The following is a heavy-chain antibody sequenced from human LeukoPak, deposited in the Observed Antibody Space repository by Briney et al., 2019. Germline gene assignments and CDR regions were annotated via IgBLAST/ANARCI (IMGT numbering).Heavy chain of an antibody. CDR2: ISSSGSTI. D-gene: IGHD2-15*01. CDR1: GFTFSSYE. J-gene: IGHJ3*02. CDR3: AGGALYCSGGSCYSGGYAFDI. Sequence: GGSLRLSCAASGFTFSSYEMNWVRQAPGKGLEWVSYISSSGSTIYYADSVKGRFTISRDNAKNSLYLQMNSLRAEDTAVYYCAGGALYCSGGSCYSGGYAFDIWGQGTMVTVSS. V-gene: IGHV3-48*03.